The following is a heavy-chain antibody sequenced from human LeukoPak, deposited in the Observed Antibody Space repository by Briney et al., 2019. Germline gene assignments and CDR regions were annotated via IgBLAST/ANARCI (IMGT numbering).Heavy chain of an antibody. V-gene: IGHV3-7*01. J-gene: IGHJ4*02. CDR3: ATGYCTSTTCYRSRFDS. D-gene: IGHD2-2*01. Sequence: GGSLRLSCAASGFTFSSYWMSWVRQAPGKGLEWVANIKPDGSEKYYVDSVKGRFTIYRDNAKNSLYLQINCLRAEDTAVFYCATGYCTSTTCYRSRFDSWGQGTLVTVSS. CDR2: IKPDGSEK. CDR1: GFTFSSYW.